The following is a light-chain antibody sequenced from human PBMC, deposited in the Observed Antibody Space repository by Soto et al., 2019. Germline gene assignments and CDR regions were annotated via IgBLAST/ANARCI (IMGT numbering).Light chain of an antibody. Sequence: SSLSASVGDRVTITCRASQGISSYLAWYQQKPGKAPKLLIYGASTLEGGVPFRFSGSGSGTDFTLTISSLQPEDFATYYCQQLNTYPITFGQGTRLEIK. V-gene: IGKV1-9*01. J-gene: IGKJ5*01. CDR3: QQLNTYPIT. CDR2: GAS. CDR1: QGISSY.